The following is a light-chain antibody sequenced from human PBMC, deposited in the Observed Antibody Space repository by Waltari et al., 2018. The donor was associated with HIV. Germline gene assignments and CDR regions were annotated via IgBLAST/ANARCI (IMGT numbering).Light chain of an antibody. CDR1: PANIGANS. CDR2: RDN. V-gene: IGLV1-47*01. J-gene: IGLJ2*01. CDR3: AVLDDTLGGGV. Sequence: QSVLTQPPSASGTPGQKVTISCSGGPANIGANSAFWFQQFPGTAPKLLIYRDNLRHSGVPARFSGSKSGTSASLTISGLRSDDEAHYFCAVLDDTLGGGVFGGGTKLTVL.